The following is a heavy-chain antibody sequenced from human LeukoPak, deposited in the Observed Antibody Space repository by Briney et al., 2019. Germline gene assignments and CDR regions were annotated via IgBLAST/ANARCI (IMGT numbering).Heavy chain of an antibody. V-gene: IGHV3-23*01. Sequence: GGSLRLSCAASGFTVNSNYMNWVRQAPGKGLEWVSAITGSGSGTYYADSVKGRFTISRDNSKNTLYLQMNSLRAEDTAVYYCAKTNNRWELNYWGQGTLVTVSS. CDR3: AKTNNRWELNY. D-gene: IGHD1-26*01. J-gene: IGHJ4*02. CDR2: ITGSGSGT. CDR1: GFTVNSNY.